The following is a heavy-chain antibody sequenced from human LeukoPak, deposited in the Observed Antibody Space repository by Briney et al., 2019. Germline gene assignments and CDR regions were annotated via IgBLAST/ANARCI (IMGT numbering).Heavy chain of an antibody. CDR2: VYYSGST. D-gene: IGHD2-21*01. Sequence: SETLSLTCTVSGGSFSSYYWSWMRQSPGKGLAWIGYVYYSGSTNYNPALKSRVTISLDTSENQFSLKLSSVTAADTAVYYCAREANSPTARYWYFDLWGRGTQVTVSS. CDR1: GGSFSSYY. J-gene: IGHJ2*01. V-gene: IGHV4-59*01. CDR3: AREANSPTARYWYFDL.